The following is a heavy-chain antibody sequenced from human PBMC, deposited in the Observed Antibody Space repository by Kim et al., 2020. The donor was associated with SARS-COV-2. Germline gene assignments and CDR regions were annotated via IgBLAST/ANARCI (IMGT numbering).Heavy chain of an antibody. V-gene: IGHV3-15*01. CDR3: TRFTSDDFNY. J-gene: IGHJ4*02. Sequence: TTDYAGPVKDRYISSRDDSKSIKYLQLNSLKTEDTAVYYCTRFTSDDFNYWGQGTLVTVSS. CDR2: TT.